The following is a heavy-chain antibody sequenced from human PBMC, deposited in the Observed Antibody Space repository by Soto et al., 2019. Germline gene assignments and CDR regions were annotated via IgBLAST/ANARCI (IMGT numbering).Heavy chain of an antibody. J-gene: IGHJ5*02. CDR3: ARDQLPGLVVGAIRNWFDP. CDR1: GYTFTGYY. D-gene: IGHD2-15*01. CDR2: INPNSGGT. V-gene: IGHV1-2*02. Sequence: VASVKVSCKASGYTFTGYYMHWVRQAPGQGLEWMGWINPNSGGTNYAQKFQGRVTMTRDTSISTAYMELSRLRSDDTAVYYCARDQLPGLVVGAIRNWFDPWGQGTLVTVPQ.